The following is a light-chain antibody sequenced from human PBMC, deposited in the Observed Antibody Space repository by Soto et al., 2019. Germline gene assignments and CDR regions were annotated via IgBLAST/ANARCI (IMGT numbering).Light chain of an antibody. J-gene: IGLJ3*02. CDR3: QSYDCSKWV. CDR2: EDK. CDR1: SGSIASHY. Sequence: NFMLAQPHSVSESPGKTVTISCTRSSGSIASHYVQWFQQRPGSAPTTVIYEDKQRPSGVPDRFSGSIDSSSNSASLTISGLTTEDEADYYCQSYDCSKWVFGGGTKLTVL. V-gene: IGLV6-57*04.